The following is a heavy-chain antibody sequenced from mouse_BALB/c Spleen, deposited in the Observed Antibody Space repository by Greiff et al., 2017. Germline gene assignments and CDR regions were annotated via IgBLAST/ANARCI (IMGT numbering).Heavy chain of an antibody. V-gene: IGHV5-6-2*01. Sequence: EVHLVESGGGLVKLGGSLKLSCAASGFTFSSYYMSWVRQTPEKRLELVAAINSNGGSTYYPDTVKGRFTISRDNAKNTLYLQMSSLKSEDTALYYCARQGIRHYYGYGYFDVWGAGTTVTVSS. CDR2: INSNGGST. D-gene: IGHD1-2*01. J-gene: IGHJ1*01. CDR1: GFTFSSYY. CDR3: ARQGIRHYYGYGYFDV.